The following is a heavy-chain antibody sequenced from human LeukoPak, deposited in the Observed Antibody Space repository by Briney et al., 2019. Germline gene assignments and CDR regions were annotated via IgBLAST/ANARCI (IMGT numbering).Heavy chain of an antibody. CDR2: IYAGGDT. CDR1: GFSVSYNY. Sequence: GGSLRLSCAASGFSVSYNYMSWVRQAPARGLEWVSVIYAGGDTYYADSVKGRFTISRDDSKNTVYLQMHSLRADDTAVYYCARISGTLCFDLWGLGTLVTVSS. CDR3: ARISGTLCFDL. V-gene: IGHV3-66*01. J-gene: IGHJ4*02. D-gene: IGHD1-7*01.